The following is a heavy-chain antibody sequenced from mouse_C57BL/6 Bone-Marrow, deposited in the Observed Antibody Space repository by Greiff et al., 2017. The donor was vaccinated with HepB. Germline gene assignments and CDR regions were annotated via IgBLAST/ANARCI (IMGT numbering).Heavy chain of an antibody. CDR2: ISNGGGST. J-gene: IGHJ4*01. CDR3: ARLATDYAMDY. V-gene: IGHV5-12*01. CDR1: GFTFSDYY. D-gene: IGHD1-1*01. Sequence: EVQLVESGGGLVQPGGSLKLSCAASGFTFSDYYMYWVRQTPEKRLEWVAYISNGGGSTYYPDTVKGRFTISRDNAKNTLYLQMSRLKSEDTAMYYCARLATDYAMDYWGQGTSVTVSS.